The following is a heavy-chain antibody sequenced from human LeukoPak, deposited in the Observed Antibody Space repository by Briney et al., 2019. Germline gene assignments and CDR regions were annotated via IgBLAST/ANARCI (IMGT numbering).Heavy chain of an antibody. CDR2: IGSSSTYT. D-gene: IGHD6-19*01. V-gene: IGHV3-11*05. CDR3: ARDRGAVAATWFDY. J-gene: IGHJ4*02. CDR1: GFTFSGFY. Sequence: PGGSLRLSCAPSGFTFSGFYMSWIRQAPGKGLEWVSCIGSSSTYTNYADSVKGRFTISRDNAKNSLYLQMDGLRAEDTAVYYCARDRGAVAATWFDYWGQGTLVTVSS.